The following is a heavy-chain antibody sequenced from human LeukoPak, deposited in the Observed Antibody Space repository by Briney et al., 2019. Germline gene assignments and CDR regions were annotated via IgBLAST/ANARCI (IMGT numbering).Heavy chain of an antibody. D-gene: IGHD1-7*01. CDR3: ARVELAPYYYYMDV. V-gene: IGHV3-21*01. J-gene: IGHJ6*03. CDR1: GFTFSSYS. Sequence: PGGSLRLSCAASGFTFSSYSMNWVRQAPGKGLEWVSSISSSSTYIYYADSVKGRFTISRDNAKNSLYLQMNSLRAEDTAVYYCARVELAPYYYYMDVWGKGTTVTVSS. CDR2: ISSSSTYI.